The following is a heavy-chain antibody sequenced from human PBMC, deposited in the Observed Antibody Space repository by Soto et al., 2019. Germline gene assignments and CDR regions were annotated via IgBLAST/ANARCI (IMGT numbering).Heavy chain of an antibody. V-gene: IGHV3-23*01. D-gene: IGHD3-16*02. CDR3: AKDAYYDYIWGSYRHTHFDD. Sequence: GGSLRLSCAASGFTFSSYAMSWVRQAPGKGLEWVSAISGSGGSTYYADSVRGRFTISRDNSKNTLYLQMNSLRAEDTAVYYCAKDAYYDYIWGSYRHTHFDDWGQGTRVTVSS. CDR1: GFTFSSYA. J-gene: IGHJ4*02. CDR2: ISGSGGST.